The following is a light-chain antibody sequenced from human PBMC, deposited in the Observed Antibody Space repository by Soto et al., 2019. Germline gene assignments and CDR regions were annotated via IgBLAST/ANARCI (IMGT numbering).Light chain of an antibody. V-gene: IGKV3-15*01. J-gene: IGKJ2*01. CDR3: QQYNNGYP. Sequence: EIVMTQSPDTLSVSPGERATISCRASQSVKSKLAWYQQKPGQAPRLLIYGASTRATGIPDRFSGSGFGTEFTLIISSLQSEDFAVYYCQQYNNGYPFGQGTKLEIK. CDR1: QSVKSK. CDR2: GAS.